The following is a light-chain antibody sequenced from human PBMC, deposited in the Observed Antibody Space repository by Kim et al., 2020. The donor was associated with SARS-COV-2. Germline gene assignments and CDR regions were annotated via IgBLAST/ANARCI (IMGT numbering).Light chain of an antibody. CDR1: QGISSW. J-gene: IGKJ4*01. CDR2: AAS. V-gene: IGKV1-12*01. CDR3: QQGNTFPLT. Sequence: DIQMTQSPSPVSASIGDRVTITCRASQGISSWLAWYQRKPGKAPKLLIYAASTLQSGVPSRFSGSGSGTDFTLTISSLQPEDFATYSCQQGNTFPLTFGGGTKVDIK.